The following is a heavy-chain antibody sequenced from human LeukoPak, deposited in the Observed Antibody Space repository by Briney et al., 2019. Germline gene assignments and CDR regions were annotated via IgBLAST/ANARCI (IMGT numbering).Heavy chain of an antibody. CDR2: ISYDGSNK. CDR1: GFTFSSYA. D-gene: IGHD3-10*01. J-gene: IGHJ4*02. V-gene: IGHV3-30-3*01. CDR3: ARDFSMVLDY. Sequence: GGSLRLSCAASGFTFSSYAMHWVRQAPGKGLEWVAVISYDGSNKYCADSVKGRFTISRDNSKNTLYLQMNSLRAEDTAVYYCARDFSMVLDYWGQGTLVTVSS.